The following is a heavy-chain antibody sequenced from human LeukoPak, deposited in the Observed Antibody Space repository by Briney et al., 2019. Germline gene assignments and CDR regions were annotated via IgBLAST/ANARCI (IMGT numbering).Heavy chain of an antibody. CDR1: GGSISGYF. CDR3: ARHNPPPTGFCSGTSCFMSGSQYFYMDV. CDR2: IYSTGPT. D-gene: IGHD2-2*01. V-gene: IGHV4-4*09. J-gene: IGHJ6*03. Sequence: PSETLSLTCTVSGGSISGYFWSWIRQPPGKGPEWIGYIYSTGPTNYSPSLSSRVTISVDTSKNLLSLNLRFVTATDTAVYHCARHNPPPTGFCSGTSCFMSGSQYFYMDVWGKGTSVTVS.